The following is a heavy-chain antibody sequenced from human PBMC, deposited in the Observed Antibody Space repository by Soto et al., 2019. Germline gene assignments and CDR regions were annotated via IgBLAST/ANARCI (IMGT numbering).Heavy chain of an antibody. CDR2: INHSGST. CDR3: AGGWGRIFDY. D-gene: IGHD7-27*01. Sequence: QVQLQQWGAGLLKPSETLSLTCAVYGRSFSGYYWNWIRQPPGKGLEWIGEINHSGSTNYNPSLKSRVTISVDTSKNQFSLKLSSVTAADTAVYYCAGGWGRIFDYWGQGTLVTVSS. CDR1: GRSFSGYY. J-gene: IGHJ4*02. V-gene: IGHV4-34*01.